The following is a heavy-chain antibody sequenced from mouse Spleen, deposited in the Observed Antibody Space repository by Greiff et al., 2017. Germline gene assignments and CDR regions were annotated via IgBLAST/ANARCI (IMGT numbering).Heavy chain of an antibody. CDR2: IYYSGTI. CDR1: GISITTGNYR. CDR3: ARVLYGNYGAMDY. Sequence: EVKLQESGPGLVKPSQTVFLTCTVTGISITTGNYRWSWTRQFPGNKLEWIGYIYYSGTITYNPSLTSRTTITRDTPKNQFFLEMNSLTAEDTATYYCARVLYGNYGAMDYWGQGTSVTVSS. V-gene: IGHV3-5*01. D-gene: IGHD2-1*01. J-gene: IGHJ4*01.